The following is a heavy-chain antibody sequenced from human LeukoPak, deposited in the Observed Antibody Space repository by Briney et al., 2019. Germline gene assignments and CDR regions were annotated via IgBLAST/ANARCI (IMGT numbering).Heavy chain of an antibody. J-gene: IGHJ3*01. D-gene: IGHD2-15*01. CDR1: GFTFSSYE. CDR2: ISNSGSNR. Sequence: PGGSLRLSCVASGFTFSSYEMNWVRQAPGKGLEWVSFISNSGSNRYYIASVKGRFTISRDNTKNALYLQMNSLRPEDTALYYCARGLGVCSGGSCDAYDLWGQGTMVTVSS. CDR3: ARGLGVCSGGSCDAYDL. V-gene: IGHV3-48*03.